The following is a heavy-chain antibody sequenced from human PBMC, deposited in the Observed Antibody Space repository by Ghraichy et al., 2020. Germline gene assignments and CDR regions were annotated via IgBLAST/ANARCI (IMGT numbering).Heavy chain of an antibody. CDR1: GYTLTELS. V-gene: IGHV1-24*01. D-gene: IGHD6-19*01. J-gene: IGHJ6*02. Sequence: ASVKVSCKVSGYTLTELSMHWVRQAPGKGLEWMGGFDPEDGETIYAQKFQGRVTMTEDTSTDTAYMELSSLRSEDTAVYYCATGVGSSGRLLHYYYYYGMDVWGQGTTVTVSS. CDR3: ATGVGSSGRLLHYYYYYGMDV. CDR2: FDPEDGET.